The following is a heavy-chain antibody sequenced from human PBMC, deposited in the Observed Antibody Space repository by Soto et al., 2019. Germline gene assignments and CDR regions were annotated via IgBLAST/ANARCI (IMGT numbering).Heavy chain of an antibody. CDR2: ISGGGDAT. V-gene: IGHV3-23*01. D-gene: IGHD2-2*01. J-gene: IGHJ2*01. CDR3: ARKILGSTSRPSYWYFDL. Sequence: EVQLLESGGGLVQPGGSLRLSCAGSGFTFINYAMNWVRQAPGKGLAWVSSISGGGDATFFADCVRGRFTISRDNSKNTVTLQMNSLGVDDTAVYYCARKILGSTSRPSYWYFDLWGRGNLVTVSS. CDR1: GFTFINYA.